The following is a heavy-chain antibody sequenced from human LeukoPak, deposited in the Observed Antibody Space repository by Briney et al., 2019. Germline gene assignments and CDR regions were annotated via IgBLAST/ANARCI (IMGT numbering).Heavy chain of an antibody. Sequence: GGSLXLSCAASGFTFNNFAMSGVRRAPGKGGEWGPSITGSGGSTYYADSVKGRFTISRDNPKNTLYVQMNSLRAEDTAVYYCAKPGQFDYWGQGTLVTVSS. CDR2: ITGSGGST. CDR1: GFTFNNFA. V-gene: IGHV3-23*01. J-gene: IGHJ4*02. CDR3: AKPGQFDY.